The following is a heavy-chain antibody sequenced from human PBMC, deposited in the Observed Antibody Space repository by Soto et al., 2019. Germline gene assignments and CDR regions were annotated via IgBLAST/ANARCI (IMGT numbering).Heavy chain of an antibody. J-gene: IGHJ5*02. D-gene: IGHD4-17*01. CDR1: GGSINNTNW. Sequence: SETLSLTCAVSGGSINNTNWWSWVRQPPGKGLEWIGEIYHSGSTNYNPSLKSRVTISVDKSKNQFSLKLSSVTAADTAVYYCARVWTTVTNWFDPWGQGTLVTVSS. CDR2: IYHSGST. CDR3: ARVWTTVTNWFDP. V-gene: IGHV4-4*02.